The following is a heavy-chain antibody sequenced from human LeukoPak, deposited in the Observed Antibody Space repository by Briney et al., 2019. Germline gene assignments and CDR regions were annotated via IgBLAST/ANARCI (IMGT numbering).Heavy chain of an antibody. CDR2: INPNSGGT. J-gene: IGHJ4*02. Sequence: ASVKVSCKASGYTFTGYYMHWVRQAPGQGLERMGWINPNSGGTNYAQKFQGRVTMTRDTSISTAYMELSRLRSDDTAVYYCARDLGPDSSGYQEFDYWGQGTLVTVSS. CDR3: ARDLGPDSSGYQEFDY. CDR1: GYTFTGYY. V-gene: IGHV1-2*02. D-gene: IGHD3-22*01.